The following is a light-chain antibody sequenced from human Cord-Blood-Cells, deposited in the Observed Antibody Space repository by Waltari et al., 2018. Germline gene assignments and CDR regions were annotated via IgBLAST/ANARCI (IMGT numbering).Light chain of an antibody. V-gene: IGKV1-39*01. CDR3: QQRYSSPRT. Sequence: QMSQALSSLSASVGDSVTSTCRASQSIRSYLNWYQQKPGKAPKLLIYAASTLQSGVPSRFSGSGSGTDFTLTISSLQPEDFATYYCQQRYSSPRTFGQGTKVEIK. CDR2: AAS. CDR1: QSIRSY. J-gene: IGKJ4*01.